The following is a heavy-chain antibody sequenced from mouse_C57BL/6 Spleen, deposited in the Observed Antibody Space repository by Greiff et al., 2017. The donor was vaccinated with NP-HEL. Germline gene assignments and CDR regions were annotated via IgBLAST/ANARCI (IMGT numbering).Heavy chain of an antibody. J-gene: IGHJ3*01. V-gene: IGHV5-4*01. CDR2: ISDGGSYT. Sequence: EVQLQQSGGGLVKPGGSLKLSCAASGFTFSSYAMSWVRQTPEKRLEWVATISDGGSYTYYPDNVKGRFTISRDNAKNNLYLQMSHLKSEDTAMYYCAREEGQLRLPWFAYWGQGTLVTVSA. CDR1: GFTFSSYA. D-gene: IGHD3-2*02. CDR3: AREEGQLRLPWFAY.